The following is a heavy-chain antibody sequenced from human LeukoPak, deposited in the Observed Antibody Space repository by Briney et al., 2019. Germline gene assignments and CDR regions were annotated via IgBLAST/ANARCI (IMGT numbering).Heavy chain of an antibody. J-gene: IGHJ4*02. D-gene: IGHD1-26*01. CDR1: GYTFTSYG. CDR2: IIPIFGTA. Sequence: GASVKVSCKASGYTFTSYGISWVRQAPGQGLEWMGGIIPIFGTANYAQKFQGRITITADESTSTAYMELSSLRSEDTAVYYCATTGSYDPGLCCTWFDNWGQGTLVTVSS. V-gene: IGHV1-69*13. CDR3: ATTGSYDPGLCCTWFDN.